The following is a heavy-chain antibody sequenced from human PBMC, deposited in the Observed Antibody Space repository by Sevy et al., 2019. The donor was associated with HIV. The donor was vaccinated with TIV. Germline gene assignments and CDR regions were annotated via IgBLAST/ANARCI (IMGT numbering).Heavy chain of an antibody. CDR3: ARDKQVGAGPNDY. Sequence: GGSLRLSCAASGFTVSRYAMHWVRQAPGKGLEWVAVISYDGSNQYYADSVKGRFTISRDNSKNTLYLQMNSLRAEDTAVYYCARDKQVGAGPNDYWGQGTLVTVSS. D-gene: IGHD1-26*01. J-gene: IGHJ4*02. CDR2: ISYDGSNQ. V-gene: IGHV3-30-3*01. CDR1: GFTVSRYA.